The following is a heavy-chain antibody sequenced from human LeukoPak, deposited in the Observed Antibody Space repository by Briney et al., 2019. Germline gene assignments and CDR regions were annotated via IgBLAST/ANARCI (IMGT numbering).Heavy chain of an antibody. CDR3: ARERERAAAGGGGDY. V-gene: IGHV4-59*12. D-gene: IGHD6-13*01. CDR2: IYYSGST. J-gene: IGHJ4*02. Sequence: SETLSLTCTVSGGSISSYYWSWIRQPPGKGLEWIGYIYYSGSTNYNPSLKSRVTISVDTSKNQFSLKLSSVTAADTAVYYCARERERAAAGGGGDYWGQGTLVTVSS. CDR1: GGSISSYY.